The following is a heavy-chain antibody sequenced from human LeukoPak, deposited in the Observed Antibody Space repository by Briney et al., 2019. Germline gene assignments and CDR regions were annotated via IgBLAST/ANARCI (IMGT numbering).Heavy chain of an antibody. CDR2: INPTGGTT. J-gene: IGHJ5*02. Sequence: ASVKVSCKASGYTFTTYYMHWVRQAPGQGLEWMAIINPTGGTTDYAQKFHGRITVNRDTSTSTVYMALTTLTSEDTAVYYCARDALSYDYSWGSYRHLGIDPWGQGTLVTVSS. D-gene: IGHD3-16*02. CDR1: GYTFTTYY. CDR3: ARDALSYDYSWGSYRHLGIDP. V-gene: IGHV1-46*01.